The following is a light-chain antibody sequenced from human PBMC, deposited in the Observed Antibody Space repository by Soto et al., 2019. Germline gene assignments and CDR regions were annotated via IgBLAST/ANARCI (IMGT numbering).Light chain of an antibody. CDR3: QQYDNYPYT. J-gene: IGKJ2*01. CDR1: QSISNN. CDR2: KAA. V-gene: IGKV1-5*03. Sequence: DIQMTQSPSTLSASVGERVTITCRASQSISNNWAWNQQKPGKAPKLLIYKAANTESGVPSRFSGSASGTEFTLTISSLQPDDFATYYCQQYDNYPYTFGQGTKLEIK.